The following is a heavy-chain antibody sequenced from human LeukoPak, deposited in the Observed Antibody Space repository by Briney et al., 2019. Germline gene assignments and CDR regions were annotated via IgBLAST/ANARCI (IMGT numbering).Heavy chain of an antibody. CDR2: IIPIFGTA. D-gene: IGHD3-10*01. J-gene: IGHJ4*02. CDR3: ARGELWFGELPKSLDY. Sequence: GASVMVSCKASGGTFSSYAISWVRQAPGQGLEWMGGIIPIFGTANYAQKFQGRVTITADESTSTAYMELSSLRSEDTAVYYCARGELWFGELPKSLDYWGQGTLVTVSS. V-gene: IGHV1-69*13. CDR1: GGTFSSYA.